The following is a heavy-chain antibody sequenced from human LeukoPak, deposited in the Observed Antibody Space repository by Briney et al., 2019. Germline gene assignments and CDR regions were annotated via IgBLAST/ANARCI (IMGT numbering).Heavy chain of an antibody. CDR1: GGSFSGFY. D-gene: IGHD6-13*01. Sequence: SETLSLTCAIYGGSFSGFYWTWIRQPPGKGLEWIGYIYNNGRTYYNPSLKSRVTISVDTSKNLFSLKVSSVTAADAAVYYCARGRSSGWSSFDYWGQGTLVTVSS. V-gene: IGHV4-34*01. J-gene: IGHJ4*02. CDR2: IYNNGRT. CDR3: ARGRSSGWSSFDY.